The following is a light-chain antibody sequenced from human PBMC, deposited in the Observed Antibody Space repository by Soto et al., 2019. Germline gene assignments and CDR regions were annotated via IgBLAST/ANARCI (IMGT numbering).Light chain of an antibody. CDR2: AAS. CDR3: QRGAAS. CDR1: QSISTS. V-gene: IGKV1-39*01. J-gene: IGKJ4*01. Sequence: DIPMTQSPSSLSASVGDRVTITCRASQSISTSLNWYQQKPGKAPKLLIYAASSLQSGDPSRFSGSGSVTAFTLTISSLQPEDFATYYCQRGAASSGGGTKVEIK.